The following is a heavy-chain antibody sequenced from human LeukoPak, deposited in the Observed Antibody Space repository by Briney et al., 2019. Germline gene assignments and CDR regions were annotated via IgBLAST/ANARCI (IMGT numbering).Heavy chain of an antibody. D-gene: IGHD6-13*01. CDR1: GGSISSYY. J-gene: IGHJ4*02. Sequence: SETLSLTCTVSGGSISSYYWGWVRQPAGKGLEWIGRIYARGNTNYNPSLKGRVTMTVYASKHQFSQHLSSVTAADTAVYYCARGRGSSWYYFDSSGQGTLVTVSS. CDR2: IYARGNT. CDR3: ARGRGSSWYYFDS. V-gene: IGHV4-4*07.